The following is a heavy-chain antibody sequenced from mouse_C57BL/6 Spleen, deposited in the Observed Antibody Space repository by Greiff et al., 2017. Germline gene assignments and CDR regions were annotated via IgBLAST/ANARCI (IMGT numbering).Heavy chain of an antibody. V-gene: IGHV5-17*01. J-gene: IGHJ2*01. CDR1: GFTFSDYG. D-gene: IGHD2-4*01. CDR2: ISSGSSTI. Sequence: EVQLVESGGGLVKPGGSLKLSCAASGFTFSDYGMHWVRQAPEKGLEWVAYISSGSSTIYYADTVKGRFTISRDNAKNTLFLQMTSLRSEDTAMYYCARSVYYDYGGFDDWGKGTTLTVSS. CDR3: ARSVYYDYGGFDD.